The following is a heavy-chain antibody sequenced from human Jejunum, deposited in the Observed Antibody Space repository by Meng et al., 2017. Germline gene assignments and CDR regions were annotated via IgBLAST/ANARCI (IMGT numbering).Heavy chain of an antibody. D-gene: IGHD1-26*01. J-gene: IGHJ4*02. V-gene: IGHV4-30-4*01. CDR2: IYYSGST. CDR3: ARSPYSGSALPFFDY. Sequence: QLQESGPGLVKPSQTLSLTWPVSDASFNSPDYYWSWIRQPPEKGLEWIGYIYYSGSTYYNPSLKSRVSISGDTSNKQFSLKLTSVTAADTAVYYCARSPYSGSALPFFDYWGQGSLVTVSS. CDR1: DASFNSPDYY.